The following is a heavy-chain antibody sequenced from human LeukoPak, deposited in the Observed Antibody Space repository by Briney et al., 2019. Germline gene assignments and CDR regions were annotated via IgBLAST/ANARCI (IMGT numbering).Heavy chain of an antibody. V-gene: IGHV3-21*04. Sequence: GRSLRLSCAASGFTFSSYSMNWVRQAPGKGLEWVSSISSSSSYIYYADSVKGRFTISRDNSKNTLYLQMNSLRAEDTAVYYCARVPQNIAVAGTWFDYWGQGTLVTVSS. D-gene: IGHD6-19*01. CDR2: ISSSSSYI. CDR1: GFTFSSYS. CDR3: ARVPQNIAVAGTWFDY. J-gene: IGHJ4*02.